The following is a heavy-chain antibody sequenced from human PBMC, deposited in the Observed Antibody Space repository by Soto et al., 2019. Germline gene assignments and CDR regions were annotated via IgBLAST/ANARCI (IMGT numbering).Heavy chain of an antibody. J-gene: IGHJ6*02. CDR3: ARYWHSYSLNYYRGMDV. CDR2: IYPADSDT. CDR1: GYNFATDW. V-gene: IGHV5-51*01. Sequence: PGASLKISCKGSGYNFATDWIGWVRQMPGKGLEWMGIIYPADSDTRYSPSSQGQVTISADKSISTAYLQWSSLKASDTAMYFCARYWHSYSLNYYRGMDVWGQGTTVTV. D-gene: IGHD5-18*01.